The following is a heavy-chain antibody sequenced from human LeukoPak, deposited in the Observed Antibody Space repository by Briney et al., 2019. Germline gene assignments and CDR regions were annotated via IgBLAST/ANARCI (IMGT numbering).Heavy chain of an antibody. CDR3: ARDKERWLQKGAFDI. Sequence: GGSLRLPCAASGFTFSSYSMNWVRQPPGKGLEWVSYISSSSSTIYYADSVKGRFTISRDNAKNSLYLQMNSLRAEDTAVYYCARDKERWLQKGAFDIWGQGTMVTVSS. J-gene: IGHJ3*02. V-gene: IGHV3-48*04. CDR1: GFTFSSYS. CDR2: ISSSSSTI. D-gene: IGHD5-24*01.